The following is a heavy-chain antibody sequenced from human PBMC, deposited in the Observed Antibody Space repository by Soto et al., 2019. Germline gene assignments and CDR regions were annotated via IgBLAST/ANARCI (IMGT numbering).Heavy chain of an antibody. CDR3: ARSGRQITIFGVVHANFDY. Sequence: SETLSLTCAVSGGSISSSNWWSWVRQPPGKGLEWIGEIYHSGSTNYNPSLKSRVTISVDKSKNQFSLKLSSVTAADTAVYYCARSGRQITIFGVVHANFDYWGQGTLVTVSS. CDR2: IYHSGST. D-gene: IGHD3-3*01. V-gene: IGHV4-4*02. CDR1: GGSISSSNW. J-gene: IGHJ4*02.